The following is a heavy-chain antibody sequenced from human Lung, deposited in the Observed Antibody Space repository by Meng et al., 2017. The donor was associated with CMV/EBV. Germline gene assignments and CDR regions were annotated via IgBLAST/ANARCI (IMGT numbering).Heavy chain of an antibody. Sequence: SVKVSXKASGYTFTSYGISWLRQAPGQGLEWMGWISAYNGNTNYAQKLQGRGTMTTDTSTSTTNMELRNLRSDDTAVYYYARKRYCSSTSCYFDYWGQGXLVTVSS. CDR2: ISAYNGNT. J-gene: IGHJ4*02. D-gene: IGHD2-2*01. CDR3: ARKRYCSSTSCYFDY. CDR1: GYTFTSYG. V-gene: IGHV1-18*01.